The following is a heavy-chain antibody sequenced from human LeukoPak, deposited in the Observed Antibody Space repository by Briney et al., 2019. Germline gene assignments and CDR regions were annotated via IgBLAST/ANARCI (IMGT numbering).Heavy chain of an antibody. J-gene: IGHJ4*02. D-gene: IGHD6-19*01. Sequence: GGSLRLSCAASGFTFSSYAMSWVRQAPGKGKGLEWVSAISTSGGSTYYADSVRGRFTITRDNSKNTLYPQMNSLRAEDTAVYYCAKLVYIRSGLGTNWGQGTLVTVSS. CDR1: GFTFSSYA. V-gene: IGHV3-23*01. CDR3: AKLVYIRSGLGTN. CDR2: ISTSGGST.